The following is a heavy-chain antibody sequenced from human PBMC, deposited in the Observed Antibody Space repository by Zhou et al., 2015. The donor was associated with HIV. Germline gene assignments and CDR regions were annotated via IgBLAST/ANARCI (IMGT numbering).Heavy chain of an antibody. CDR3: ARDIPSGMVRGVKVSDAFDI. CDR2: INPSGGST. D-gene: IGHD3-10*01. V-gene: IGHV1-46*01. J-gene: IGHJ3*02. CDR1: GYTFTSYY. Sequence: QVQLVQSGAEVKKPGASVKVSCKASGYTFTSYYMHWVRQAPGQGLEWMGIINPSGGSTSYAQKFQGRVTMTRDTSTSTVYMELSSLRSEDTAVYYCARDIPSGMVRGVKVSDAFDIWGQGTMVTVSS.